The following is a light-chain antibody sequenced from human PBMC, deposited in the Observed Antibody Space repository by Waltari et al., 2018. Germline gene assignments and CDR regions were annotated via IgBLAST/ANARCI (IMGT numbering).Light chain of an antibody. CDR2: KMS. V-gene: IGKV2-24*01. CDR3: TQATQFPRT. CDR1: QSLVHSDGNTY. J-gene: IGKJ1*01. Sequence: DIVMTQTPLPSPVTLGQPASLPCRSSQSLVHSDGNTYLSWLQQKQGQPPRLLINKMSYPFYGVPDRFSGSGAGTDVTLKISRVEAEDVGVYYCTQATQFPRTFGQGTKVEVK.